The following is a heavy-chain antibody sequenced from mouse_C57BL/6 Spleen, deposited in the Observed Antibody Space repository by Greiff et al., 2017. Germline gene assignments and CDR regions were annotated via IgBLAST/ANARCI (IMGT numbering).Heavy chain of an antibody. CDR1: GYAFSSYW. J-gene: IGHJ2*01. Sequence: VKLMESGAELVKPGASVKISCKASGYAFSSYWMNWVKQRPGKGLEWIGQIYPGDGDTNYNGKFKGKATLTADKSSSTAYLQLSSLTSEDSAVYFCARSPLYYGSSFHFDYWGQGTTLTVSS. V-gene: IGHV1-80*01. CDR2: IYPGDGDT. D-gene: IGHD1-1*01. CDR3: ARSPLYYGSSFHFDY.